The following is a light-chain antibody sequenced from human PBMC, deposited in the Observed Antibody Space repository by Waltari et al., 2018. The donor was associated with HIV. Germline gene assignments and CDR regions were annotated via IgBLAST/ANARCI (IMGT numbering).Light chain of an antibody. Sequence: EVVMTQSPATLLESPGKTANLSCRASRSVGSSLAWYHQKPGRGPRLLIYGASSRASDVPPTFSGSGAGTDFSLSISSLRSDDLDIYYCQQYNTWPLTFGRGTTVEIK. CDR2: GAS. CDR3: QQYNTWPLT. J-gene: IGKJ1*01. V-gene: IGKV3-15*01. CDR1: RSVGSS.